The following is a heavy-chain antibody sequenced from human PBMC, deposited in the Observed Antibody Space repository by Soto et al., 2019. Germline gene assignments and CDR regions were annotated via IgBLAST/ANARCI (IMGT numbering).Heavy chain of an antibody. V-gene: IGHV4-39*01. D-gene: IGHD6-13*01. CDR3: ARRGSSRQIYHYGMDV. CDR2: IFYSGST. J-gene: IGHJ6*02. Sequence: SETLSLTCTVSGDSVSSSYYYWGWIRQPPGKGLEWIGSIFYSGSTYYNPSLKSRVTISVDTSKNQFSLKLSSVTAADTAVYYCARRGSSRQIYHYGMDVWGQGTTVTVCS. CDR1: GDSVSSSYYY.